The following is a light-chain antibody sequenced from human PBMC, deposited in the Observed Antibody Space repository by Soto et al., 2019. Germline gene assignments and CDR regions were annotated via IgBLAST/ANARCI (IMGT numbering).Light chain of an antibody. Sequence: SVLTQSPGTLSLSPGEGATLSCRTSQSISSTYLAWYQQRPGQAPRLLIYAASSRATGIPDRFSGSGSGTDFTLSISRLEPEDFAVYYCHQYFGSLYTFGQGTKLEI. CDR3: HQYFGSLYT. CDR1: QSISSTY. CDR2: AAS. V-gene: IGKV3-20*01. J-gene: IGKJ2*01.